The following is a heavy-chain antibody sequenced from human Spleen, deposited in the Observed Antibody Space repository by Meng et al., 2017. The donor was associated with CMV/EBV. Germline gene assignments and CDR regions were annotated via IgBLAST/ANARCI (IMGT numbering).Heavy chain of an antibody. Sequence: ASVKVSCKASGYTFANYYIPWVRQAPGQGLEWMGWINPNSGDTNYAQKFQGRVTMTRDTSISTAYMELSGLKSDDTAIYYCAREGYSAFDHWGQGTLVTVSS. CDR3: AREGYSAFDH. CDR2: INPNSGDT. V-gene: IGHV1-2*02. J-gene: IGHJ4*02. CDR1: GYTFANYY. D-gene: IGHD3-16*02.